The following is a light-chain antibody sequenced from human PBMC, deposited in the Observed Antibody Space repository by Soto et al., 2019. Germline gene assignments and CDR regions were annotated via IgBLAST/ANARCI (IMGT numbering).Light chain of an antibody. V-gene: IGLV2-14*01. CDR1: SSDIGGYNY. CDR2: XXX. CDR3: SSYTSSSTVI. J-gene: IGLJ2*01. Sequence: QSALTQPASMSGSPGQSITISCTGTSSDIGGYNYISWYQQLPGKAPKFIIXXXXXXXXXXXXXXXGSRSGNTASLTISGXXXXXXXXXYCSSYTSSSTVIFGGGTKLTVL.